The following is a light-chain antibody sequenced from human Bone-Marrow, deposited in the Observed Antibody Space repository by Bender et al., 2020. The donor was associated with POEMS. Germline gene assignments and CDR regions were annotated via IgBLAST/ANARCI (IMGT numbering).Light chain of an antibody. J-gene: IGLJ7*01. Sequence: QSALTQHASVSASPGQSITISCAGTSSDVGTYNAVSWYQQHPGKVPKVMIYDVNTRPSGVSNRFSGSKSGSTASLTISGLQAEDEAAYYCSSYISRSSLAVFGGGTQLTVL. CDR3: SSYISRSSLAV. CDR1: SSDVGTYNA. CDR2: DVN. V-gene: IGLV2-14*02.